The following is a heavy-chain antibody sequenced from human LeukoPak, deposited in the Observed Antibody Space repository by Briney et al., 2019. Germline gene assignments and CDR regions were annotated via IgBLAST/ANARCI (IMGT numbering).Heavy chain of an antibody. Sequence: GGSLRLSCAASGFTFSSYGMHWVRQAPGKGLEWVAVISYDGSNKYYADSVKGRFTISRDNSKNTLYLQMNSLRAEDTAVYYCARGRITQYYFDYWGQGTLVTVSS. J-gene: IGHJ4*02. CDR1: GFTFSSYG. D-gene: IGHD3-10*01. CDR2: ISYDGSNK. CDR3: ARGRITQYYFDY. V-gene: IGHV3-30*03.